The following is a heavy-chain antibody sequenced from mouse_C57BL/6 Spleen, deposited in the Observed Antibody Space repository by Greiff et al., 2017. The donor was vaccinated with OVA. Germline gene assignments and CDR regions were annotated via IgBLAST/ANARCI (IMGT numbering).Heavy chain of an antibody. D-gene: IGHD2-1*01. J-gene: IGHJ1*03. Sequence: EVQLQQSGPELVKPGASWKLSGRASGYSFTGSSITWVKQVPKKSLEWIGRINPGTGGTTYNQKFKAKATLTVDKSSSTAYMQLKSLTSEDSAVYYCARGENYGNYNWYFDVWGRGTTVTVSS. CDR2: INPGTGGT. CDR3: ARGENYGNYNWYFDV. V-gene: IGHV1-42*01. CDR1: GYSFTGSS.